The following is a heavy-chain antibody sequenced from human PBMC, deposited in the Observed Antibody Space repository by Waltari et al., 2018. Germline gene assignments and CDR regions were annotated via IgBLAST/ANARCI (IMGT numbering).Heavy chain of an antibody. V-gene: IGHV1-8*03. CDR3: ARGLSSSSGLGTDY. CDR1: GYTFTSYD. D-gene: IGHD6-6*01. Sequence: QVQLVQSGAEVKKPGASVQVSCKASGYTFTSYDINWVRQATGQGLEWMGWMNPNSGNTGYAQKFQGRVTITRNTSISTAYMERSSLRSEDTAVYYCARGLSSSSGLGTDYWGQGTLVTVSS. J-gene: IGHJ4*02. CDR2: MNPNSGNT.